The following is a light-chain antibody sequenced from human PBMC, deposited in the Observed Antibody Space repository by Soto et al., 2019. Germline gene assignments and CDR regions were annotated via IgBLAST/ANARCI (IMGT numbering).Light chain of an antibody. Sequence: EIVLTQSPGTLSLSPGERATLSCRASQSVSSSYLAWYQQKPGQAPRLLISGASSRATGIPDRFSGSGSGTDFTLAISRLEPEDCAVYYCQQYGSSLFTFGPGTKVYIK. CDR3: QQYGSSLFT. V-gene: IGKV3-20*01. J-gene: IGKJ3*01. CDR2: GAS. CDR1: QSVSSSY.